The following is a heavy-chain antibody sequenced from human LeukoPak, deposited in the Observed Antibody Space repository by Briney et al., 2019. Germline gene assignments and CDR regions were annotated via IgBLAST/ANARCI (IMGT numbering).Heavy chain of an antibody. CDR3: ARDCSASCYTGLDY. V-gene: IGHV4-4*07. Sequence: PSETLSLTCTVSGGSISSYYWSWIRQPAGKGLEGIGRIYTSGSTNYNPSLKSRVTMSVDTSKNQFSLKLNSVTAADTAVYYCARDCSASCYTGLDYWGQGTLVTVSS. J-gene: IGHJ4*02. CDR1: GGSISSYY. D-gene: IGHD2-2*02. CDR2: IYTSGST.